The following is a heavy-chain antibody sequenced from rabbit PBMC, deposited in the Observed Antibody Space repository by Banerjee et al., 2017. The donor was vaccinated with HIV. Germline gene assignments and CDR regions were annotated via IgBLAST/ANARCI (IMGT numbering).Heavy chain of an antibody. J-gene: IGHJ4*01. Sequence: QEQLEESGGDLVKPEGSLTLTCTASGFSFSSSYWICWVRQAPGKGLEWIACIYAGSSGSTYYASWAKGRFTISKTSSTTVTLQMTSLTAADTATYFCARDRDSGYYINLWGPGTLVTVS. CDR3: ARDRDSGYYINL. D-gene: IGHD1-1*01. V-gene: IGHV1S45*01. CDR1: GFSFSSSYW. CDR2: IYAGSSGST.